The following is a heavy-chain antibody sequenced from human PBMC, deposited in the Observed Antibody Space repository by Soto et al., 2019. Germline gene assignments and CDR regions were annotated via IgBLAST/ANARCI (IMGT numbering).Heavy chain of an antibody. J-gene: IGHJ6*02. CDR2: ISGSGGST. Sequence: GGSLRLSCAASGFTFSSYAMSWVRQAPGKGLEWVSAISGSGGSTYYADSVKGRFTISRDNSKNTLYLQMNSLRAEDTAVYYCAKRLGSSWQDYYCYCGMDVWGQGTTVTVSS. D-gene: IGHD6-13*01. CDR1: GFTFSSYA. CDR3: AKRLGSSWQDYYCYCGMDV. V-gene: IGHV3-23*01.